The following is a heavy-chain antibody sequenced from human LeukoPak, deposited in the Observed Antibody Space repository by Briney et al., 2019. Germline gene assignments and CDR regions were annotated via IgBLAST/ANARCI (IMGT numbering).Heavy chain of an antibody. CDR1: GFTFSSSA. J-gene: IGHJ4*02. V-gene: IGHV3-23*01. Sequence: GGSLRLSCAASGFTFSSSAMSWVRQAPGKGLEWVSAISNNGGYTYYADSVQGRFTISRDNSKSTLCLQMNSLRAEDTAVYYCAKSGTIFGVVITYFDYWGQGTLVTVSS. CDR3: AKSGTIFGVVITYFDY. CDR2: ISNNGGYT. D-gene: IGHD3-3*01.